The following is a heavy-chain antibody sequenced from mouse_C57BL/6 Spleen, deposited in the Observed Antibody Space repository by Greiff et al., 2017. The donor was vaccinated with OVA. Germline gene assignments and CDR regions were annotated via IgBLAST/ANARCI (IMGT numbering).Heavy chain of an antibody. V-gene: IGHV5-17*01. Sequence: DVKLVESGGGLVKPGGSLKLSCAASGFTFSDYGMHWVRQAPEKGLEWVAYISSGSSTIYYADTVKGRFTISRDNAKNTLCLQMTSLRSEDTAMYYCARYRSGAMDYWGQGTSVTVSS. CDR2: ISSGSSTI. J-gene: IGHJ4*01. D-gene: IGHD1-3*01. CDR3: ARYRSGAMDY. CDR1: GFTFSDYG.